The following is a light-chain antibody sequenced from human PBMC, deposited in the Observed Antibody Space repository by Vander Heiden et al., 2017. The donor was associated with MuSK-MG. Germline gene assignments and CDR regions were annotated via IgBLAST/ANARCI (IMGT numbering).Light chain of an antibody. J-gene: IGKJ2*01. CDR2: DAS. CDR3: QQYGTSPYT. Sequence: ELVLPHPPASLSSSAGDRVTLSCGASQSVSSCYLAWQQQKPGRAPRLLIYDASIRATGIPDRFSGSASATDFPLTSSILDPEDFAVYYCQQYGTSPYTFGQGTKLEIK. CDR1: QSVSSCY. V-gene: IGKV3D-20*01.